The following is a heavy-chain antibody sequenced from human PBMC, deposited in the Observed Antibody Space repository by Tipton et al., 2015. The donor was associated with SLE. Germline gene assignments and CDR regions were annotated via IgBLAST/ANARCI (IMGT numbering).Heavy chain of an antibody. Sequence: TLSLTCTVSGGSISSGGYYWSWIRQHPGKGLEWIGYIYYSGSTYYNPSLKSRVTISVDTSKNQSSLRLKTVTAADTAVYYCARGSRVEEELDYWGQGTLVTVSS. V-gene: IGHV4-31*03. CDR3: ARGSRVEEELDY. D-gene: IGHD1-26*01. J-gene: IGHJ4*02. CDR1: GGSISSGGYY. CDR2: IYYSGST.